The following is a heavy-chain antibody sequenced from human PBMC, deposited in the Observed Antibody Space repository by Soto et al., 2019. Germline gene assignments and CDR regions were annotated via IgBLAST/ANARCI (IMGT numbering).Heavy chain of an antibody. D-gene: IGHD6-13*01. J-gene: IGHJ4*02. CDR1: GFTFSNFA. Sequence: GGSLRLSCAASGFTFSNFAMHWVRQAPGKGLEWVAVISYDGTNKYYADSVKGRFTISRDNSKNTLYLQMNSLRPEDTAVYYCTKTASSWTTFNEIFDYWGQRTLVTVSS. CDR2: ISYDGTNK. CDR3: TKTASSWTTFNEIFDY. V-gene: IGHV3-30-3*02.